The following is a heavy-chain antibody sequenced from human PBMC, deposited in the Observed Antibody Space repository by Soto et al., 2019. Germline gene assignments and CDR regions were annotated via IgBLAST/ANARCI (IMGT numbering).Heavy chain of an antibody. CDR3: ELRCYYTQGVFDS. CDR1: GFSLSTSGVG. J-gene: IGHJ5*01. Sequence: QITLKESGPPLMKPTQTLTLTCTFSGFSLSTSGVGVGWIRQPPGKALEWLALIYWDDDKRYSPSLTSWPTISNVSCKSPEVLTMTNRDPAVTAASYFELRCYYTQGVFDSWGQGTLVTVSS. D-gene: IGHD2-2*01. CDR2: IYWDDDK. V-gene: IGHV2-5*02.